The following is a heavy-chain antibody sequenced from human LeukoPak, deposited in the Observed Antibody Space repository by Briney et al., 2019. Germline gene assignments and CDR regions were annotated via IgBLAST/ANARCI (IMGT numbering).Heavy chain of an antibody. V-gene: IGHV1-46*01. CDR3: ARAAPGDYTTVTFDY. Sequence: GASVKVSCKASGYTFTSYYMHWVRQAPGQGLEWMGIINPSGGSTSYAQKFQGRVTMTRDTSTSTVYMELSSLRSEDTAVYYCARAAPGDYTTVTFDYWGQGTLVTVSS. J-gene: IGHJ4*02. CDR2: INPSGGST. D-gene: IGHD4-17*01. CDR1: GYTFTSYY.